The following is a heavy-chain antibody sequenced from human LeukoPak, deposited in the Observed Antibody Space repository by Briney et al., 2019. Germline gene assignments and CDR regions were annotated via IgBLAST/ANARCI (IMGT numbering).Heavy chain of an antibody. D-gene: IGHD4-11*01. Sequence: ASVKVSCKASGYTFISYGFSWVRQAPGQGLEWMGWISAYNGNTNYAQKLQGRVTMTTDTSTSPAYMELRSLRSDDTAVYYCARSLSDYSRFDYWGQGTLVTVSS. CDR1: GYTFISYG. CDR3: ARSLSDYSRFDY. V-gene: IGHV1-18*01. J-gene: IGHJ4*02. CDR2: ISAYNGNT.